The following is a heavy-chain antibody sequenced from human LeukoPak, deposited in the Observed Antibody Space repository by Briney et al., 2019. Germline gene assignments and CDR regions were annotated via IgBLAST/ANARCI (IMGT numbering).Heavy chain of an antibody. V-gene: IGHV3-74*01. CDR1: GFTFYIYW. Sequence: PGGSLRLSCAASGFTFYIYWVHWVRQAPGKGLVWVSRINNDWSRTSYADSVKGRFTISRDNAKNTLYLQMNSVRAEDTAVYYCARGQPGYSSSWYDCWGQGTLVTVSS. CDR2: INNDWSRT. D-gene: IGHD6-13*01. CDR3: ARGQPGYSSSWYDC. J-gene: IGHJ4*02.